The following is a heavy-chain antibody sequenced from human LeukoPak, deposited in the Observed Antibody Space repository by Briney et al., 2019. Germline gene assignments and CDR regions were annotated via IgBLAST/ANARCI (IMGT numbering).Heavy chain of an antibody. J-gene: IGHJ4*02. CDR1: GGSISSSSYY. D-gene: IGHD6-13*01. Sequence: SETLSLTCTVSGGSISSSSYYWGWIRQPPGKGLEWIGSTYYSGSTYYNPSLKSRVTISVDTSKNQFSLKLSSVTAADTAVYYCARQNQLAPGIAAALDYWGQGTLVTVSS. CDR3: ARQNQLAPGIAAALDY. V-gene: IGHV4-39*01. CDR2: TYYSGST.